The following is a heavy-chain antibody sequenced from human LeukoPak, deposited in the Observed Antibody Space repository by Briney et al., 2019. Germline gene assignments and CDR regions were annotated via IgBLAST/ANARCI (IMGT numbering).Heavy chain of an antibody. CDR2: ISSSGSTI. J-gene: IGHJ4*02. Sequence: GGSLRLSCAASGFTFSSYEMNWVRQAPGKGLEWVSYISSSGSTIYYADSAKGRFTISRDNAKNSLYLQMNSLRAEDTAVYYCARGPYGSGSYYVSSLGYWGQGTLVTVSS. D-gene: IGHD3-10*01. CDR3: ARGPYGSGSYYVSSLGY. V-gene: IGHV3-48*03. CDR1: GFTFSSYE.